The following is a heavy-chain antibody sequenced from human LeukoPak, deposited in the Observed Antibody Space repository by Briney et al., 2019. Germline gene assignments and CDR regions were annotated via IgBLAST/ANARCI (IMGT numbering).Heavy chain of an antibody. CDR3: ARVRYNSGYIFDY. V-gene: IGHV3-11*04. CDR1: GFSFSDHY. D-gene: IGHD5-18*01. Sequence: PGGSLRLSCAASGFSFSDHYMRWIRQAPGTGLEWVSSISGSGTDIYYADSVKGRFTISRDNAKNSLYLQMSSLRAEDTAVYYCARVRYNSGYIFDYWGQGTLVTVSS. CDR2: ISGSGTDI. J-gene: IGHJ4*02.